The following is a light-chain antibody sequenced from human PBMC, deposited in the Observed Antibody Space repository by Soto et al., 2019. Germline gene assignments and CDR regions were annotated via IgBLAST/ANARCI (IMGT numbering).Light chain of an antibody. CDR1: QTIRSNY. V-gene: IGKV3-20*01. CDR3: QQYGSSPRT. CDR2: GAS. Sequence: ETVLTQSPGTLSLSPGERATLSCRASQTIRSNYLAWYRQTPGQAPSLLIYGASNRAPGIADRFSGSGSGTDFTLIISRLEPEDFATYYCQQYGSSPRTFGQGTKVEIK. J-gene: IGKJ1*01.